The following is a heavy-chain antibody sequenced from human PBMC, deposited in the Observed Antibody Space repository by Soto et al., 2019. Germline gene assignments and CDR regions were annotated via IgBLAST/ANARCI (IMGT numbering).Heavy chain of an antibody. J-gene: IGHJ6*02. D-gene: IGHD6-13*01. CDR3: ATQYSSSWSGYGMDV. CDR2: IYYSGST. Sequence: QVQLQESGPGLVKPSETLSLTCTVSGGSISSYYWSWIRQPPGKGLEWIGYIYYSGSTNYNPSLTSRVTMSVDTSTNQFSLKLSSVTAADTAVYYCATQYSSSWSGYGMDVWGQGTTVTVSS. CDR1: GGSISSYY. V-gene: IGHV4-59*08.